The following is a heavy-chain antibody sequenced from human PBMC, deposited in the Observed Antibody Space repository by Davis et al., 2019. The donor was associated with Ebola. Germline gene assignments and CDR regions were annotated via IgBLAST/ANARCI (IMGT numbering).Heavy chain of an antibody. V-gene: IGHV5-51*01. D-gene: IGHD3-3*01. CDR2: MYPGDSDG. CDR3: ARPRSGDGAFDT. CDR1: GYIFTNYW. Sequence: GESLKISCKGSGYIFTNYWIAWVRQMPGKGLEWMGIMYPGDSDGTYNPSFQGQVTMSVDKSVSTAYLQWSSLKASDTAMYFCARPRSGDGAFDTWGQGTMVTVFS. J-gene: IGHJ3*02.